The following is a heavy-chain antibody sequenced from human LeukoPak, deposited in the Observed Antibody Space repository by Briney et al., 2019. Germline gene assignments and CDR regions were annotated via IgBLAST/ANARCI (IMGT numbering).Heavy chain of an antibody. Sequence: GGSLRLSCAASGFTFINYAMNWVRQAPGKGLEWVSALSFSGLTTYYADSVRGRFTISRDNSKSTLYLQMNSLRAEDTALYYCARPTSGWYAGGFDYWGRESWSPSPQ. J-gene: IGHJ4*02. D-gene: IGHD6-19*01. CDR2: LSFSGLTT. V-gene: IGHV3-23*01. CDR3: ARPTSGWYAGGFDY. CDR1: GFTFINYA.